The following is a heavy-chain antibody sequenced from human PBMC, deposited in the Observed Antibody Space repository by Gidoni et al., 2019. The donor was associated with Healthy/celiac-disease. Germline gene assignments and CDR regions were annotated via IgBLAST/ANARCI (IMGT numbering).Heavy chain of an antibody. Sequence: EVQLVESGGGLVQPGGSLRLSCAASGFTVSSNYMSWVRQAPGKGLEWVSVIYSGGSTYYADSVKGRFTISRHNSKNTLYLQMNSLRAEDTAVYYCARAPIITIFGVVIRDAFDIWGQGTMVTVSS. CDR1: GFTVSSNY. V-gene: IGHV3-53*04. J-gene: IGHJ3*02. D-gene: IGHD3-3*01. CDR2: IYSGGST. CDR3: ARAPIITIFGVVIRDAFDI.